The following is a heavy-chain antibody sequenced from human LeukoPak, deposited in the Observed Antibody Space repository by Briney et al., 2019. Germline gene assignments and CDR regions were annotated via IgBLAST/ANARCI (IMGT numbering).Heavy chain of an antibody. D-gene: IGHD3-10*01. V-gene: IGHV4-31*03. J-gene: IGHJ4*02. CDR2: IYYSGST. Sequence: SETLSLTCTVSGGSISSGGYYWSWIRQHPGKGLEWIGYIYYSGSTYYNPSLKSRVTISVDTSKNQFSLKLSSVTAADTAVYYCARERVLLWFGEPIGGNYFDYWGQGTLVTVSS. CDR1: GGSISSGGYY. CDR3: ARERVLLWFGEPIGGNYFDY.